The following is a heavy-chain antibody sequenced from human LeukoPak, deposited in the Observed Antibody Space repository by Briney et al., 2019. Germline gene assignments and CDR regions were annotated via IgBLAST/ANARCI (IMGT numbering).Heavy chain of an antibody. CDR1: GGSISSGGYY. D-gene: IGHD5-24*01. CDR2: IYYSGST. J-gene: IGHJ4*02. V-gene: IGHV4-31*03. Sequence: PSETLSLTCTVSGGSISSGGYYWSWIRQHPGKGLEWIGYIYYSGSTYYNPSLKSRVTISVDTSKNQFSLKLSSVTAADTAVYYCARDTSDLGDGYNSRHPELYYFDYWGQGTLVTVSS. CDR3: ARDTSDLGDGYNSRHPELYYFDY.